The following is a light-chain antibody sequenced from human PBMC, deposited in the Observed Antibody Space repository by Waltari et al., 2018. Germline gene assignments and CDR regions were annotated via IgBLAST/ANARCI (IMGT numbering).Light chain of an antibody. CDR3: QQYYTTPIT. V-gene: IGKV4-1*01. Sequence: DIVLTQSPDSLAVSLGERATINGKSSQSFLLSSNNRNYLTGYQQKPGQPPKLLIYWATTRESGVPGRFSGSGSGTDFTLTISSLQTEDVAVYYCQQYYTTPITFGGGTKVEIK. CDR1: QSFLLSSNNRNY. J-gene: IGKJ4*01. CDR2: WAT.